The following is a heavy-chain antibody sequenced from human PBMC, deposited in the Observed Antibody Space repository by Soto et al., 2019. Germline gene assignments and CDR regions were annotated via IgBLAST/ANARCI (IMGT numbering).Heavy chain of an antibody. Sequence: SETLSLTCTVSGGSISSGGYYWSWIRQHPGKGLEWIGYINYSGSTNYNPSLKSRVTISVDTSKNQFSLKLSSVTAADTAVYYCARGRRPYSSSWYGWGPGWFDPWGQGTLVTVSS. V-gene: IGHV4-31*03. CDR2: INYSGST. CDR3: ARGRRPYSSSWYGWGPGWFDP. CDR1: GGSISSGGYY. J-gene: IGHJ5*02. D-gene: IGHD6-13*01.